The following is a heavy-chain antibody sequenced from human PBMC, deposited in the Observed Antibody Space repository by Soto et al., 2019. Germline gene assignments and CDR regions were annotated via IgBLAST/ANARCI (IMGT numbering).Heavy chain of an antibody. V-gene: IGHV1-46*01. J-gene: IGHJ4*02. Sequence: ASVKVSCTASGYTFTTYFLHWVRQAPGQGLEWMGIINPSDGSTNYAQKFQGRVTMTRDTSTSTVYMELSSLSSEDTAVYYCARGGDRYCSGGNCYRVGFGYWGQGTLVTVSS. CDR3: ARGGDRYCSGGNCYRVGFGY. D-gene: IGHD2-15*01. CDR2: INPSDGST. CDR1: GYTFTTYF.